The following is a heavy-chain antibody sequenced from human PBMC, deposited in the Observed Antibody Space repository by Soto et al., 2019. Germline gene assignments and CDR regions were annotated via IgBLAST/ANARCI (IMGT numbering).Heavy chain of an antibody. V-gene: IGHV4-34*01. CDR3: ARVVVTEVDYFDY. CDR1: GGSCSAYY. J-gene: IGHJ4*02. CDR2: IDYSGGT. Sequence: ASETLSLTCAVYGGSCSAYYWTCIRQSPGKGLEWIGDIDYSGGTNYNPSLKSRVTISVDTSKNQFSLKLSSVTAADTAVYYCARVVVTEVDYFDYWGQGTLVTVSS. D-gene: IGHD2-15*01.